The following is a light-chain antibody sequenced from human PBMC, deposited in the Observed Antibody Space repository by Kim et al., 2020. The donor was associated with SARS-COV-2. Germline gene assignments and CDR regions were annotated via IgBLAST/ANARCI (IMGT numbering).Light chain of an antibody. V-gene: IGKV3-20*01. CDR2: GAS. CDR1: QSVSSSY. Sequence: YPGQRATLSCRASQSVSSSYLAWYQQKPGQAPRLLIYGASTRATGIPDRFSGSGSGTDFTLTISRLEPEDFAVYFCQQYGSSPGTFGQGTKVDIK. J-gene: IGKJ1*01. CDR3: QQYGSSPGT.